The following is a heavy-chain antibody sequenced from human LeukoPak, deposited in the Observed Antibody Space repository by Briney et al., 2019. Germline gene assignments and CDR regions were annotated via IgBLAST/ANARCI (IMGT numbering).Heavy chain of an antibody. Sequence: GGSLRLSCAAFGYTFSNYAMNWVRQAPGTGLEWVSGISASTGSADYADSVKGRFTISRANSKNTLYLQMNSLRAEDTAVYYCVTTPYSSSSGVFDYWGPGTLVIVSS. CDR2: ISASTGSA. CDR3: VTTPYSSSSGVFDY. V-gene: IGHV3-23*01. CDR1: GYTFSNYA. D-gene: IGHD6-6*01. J-gene: IGHJ4*02.